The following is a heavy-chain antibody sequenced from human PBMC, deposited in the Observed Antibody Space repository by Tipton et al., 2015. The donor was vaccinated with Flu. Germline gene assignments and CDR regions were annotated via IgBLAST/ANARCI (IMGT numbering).Heavy chain of an antibody. CDR3: ATTTYYYGSGSHDY. J-gene: IGHJ4*02. D-gene: IGHD3-10*01. Sequence: TLSLTCAVSGYSISSDGWWTWVRQTPGKGLEWIGCVYHGGTTYYNPSLKSRVAISLDTFQNQFSLKLTSVTAADTAVYYCATTTYYYGSGSHDYWGQGTLVTVSS. CDR1: GYSISSDGW. CDR2: VYHGGTT. V-gene: IGHV4-38-2*01.